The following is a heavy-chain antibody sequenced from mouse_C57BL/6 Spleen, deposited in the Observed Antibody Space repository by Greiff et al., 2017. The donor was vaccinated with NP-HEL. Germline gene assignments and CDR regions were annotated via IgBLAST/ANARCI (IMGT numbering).Heavy chain of an antibody. J-gene: IGHJ2*01. D-gene: IGHD1-1*01. Sequence: QVQLQQSGAELVKPGASVKLSCKASGYTFTSYWMQWVKQRPGQGLEWIGEIDPSDSYTNYNQKFKGKATLTVDTSSSTAYMQLSSLTSEDSAVYYCARHYGSDYWGQGTTLTVSS. CDR1: GYTFTSYW. V-gene: IGHV1-50*01. CDR2: IDPSDSYT. CDR3: ARHYGSDY.